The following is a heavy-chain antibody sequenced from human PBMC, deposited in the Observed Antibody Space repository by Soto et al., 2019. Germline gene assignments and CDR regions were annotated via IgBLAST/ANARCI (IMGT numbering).Heavy chain of an antibody. CDR2: IYSGGRT. J-gene: IGHJ6*02. Sequence: EVQLVESGGGLIQPGGSLRLSCAASGFTVSSNYMSWVRQAPGKGLEWVSVIYSGGRTYYADSVKGRFTISRDNSKNTLYLQMNSLRAEDTAVYYCARDSDIYCSSASCYRGGMDVWGQGTTVTVSS. CDR3: ARDSDIYCSSASCYRGGMDV. CDR1: GFTVSSNY. V-gene: IGHV3-66*03. D-gene: IGHD2-2*02.